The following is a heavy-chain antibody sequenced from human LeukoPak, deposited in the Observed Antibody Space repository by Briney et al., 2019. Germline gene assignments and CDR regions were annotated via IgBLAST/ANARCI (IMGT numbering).Heavy chain of an antibody. Sequence: GGSLRLSCATSGFTFSNHEMNWVRQAPGKGLEWVAYTSRGGSDIAYADSVKGRFTISTDNANSSLYLQMNSLRAEDTAVYFCVKARLIRLENFFDYWGQGTLVTVSS. V-gene: IGHV3-48*03. CDR1: GFTFSNHE. J-gene: IGHJ4*02. D-gene: IGHD2-21*02. CDR3: VKARLIRLENFFDY. CDR2: TSRGGSDI.